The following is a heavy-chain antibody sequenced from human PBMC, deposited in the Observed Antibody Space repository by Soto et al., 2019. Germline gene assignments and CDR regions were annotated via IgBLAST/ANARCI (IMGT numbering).Heavy chain of an antibody. Sequence: EVQLVESGGGLVQPGESLRLSCAASGFTFSSYSLNWVRQAPGKGLEWVSYISTSSSNIYYADSVKGRFTISRDNANNSLYLQLNSLRDGDTAVYYWARDWYSNALAPDAFDIWGQATMVIVSS. CDR1: GFTFSSYS. D-gene: IGHD5-18*01. V-gene: IGHV3-48*02. CDR2: ISTSSSNI. J-gene: IGHJ3*02. CDR3: ARDWYSNALAPDAFDI.